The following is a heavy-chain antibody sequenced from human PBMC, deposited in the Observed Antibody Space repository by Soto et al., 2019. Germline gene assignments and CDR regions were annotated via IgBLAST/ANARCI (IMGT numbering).Heavy chain of an antibody. V-gene: IGHV4-34*01. CDR3: ARFVVAGGYSYYMDV. CDR1: GGSFSGYY. CDR2: INQSGST. J-gene: IGHJ6*03. D-gene: IGHD2-15*01. Sequence: PSETLSLTCAVYGGSFSGYYWTWIRQPPGKGLEWIGEINQSGSTNYNPSLKSRLTISVDTSKNQFSLKLSSVTAADTAVYYCARFVVAGGYSYYMDVWDKGTTVTVSS.